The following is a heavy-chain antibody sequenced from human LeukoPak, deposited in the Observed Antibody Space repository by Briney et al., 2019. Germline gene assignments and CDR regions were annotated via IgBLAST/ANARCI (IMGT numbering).Heavy chain of an antibody. D-gene: IGHD3-22*01. CDR1: GFTFSSYA. CDR2: ISGNGGST. CDR3: AKDQAMTYYDSRGYDY. J-gene: IGHJ4*02. V-gene: IGHV3-23*01. Sequence: GGSLRLSCAASGFTFSSYAMSWVRQAPGEGLEWVSTISGNGGSTYYADSVKGRFTISRDNSKNTLYLQMNSLRAEDTAVYYCAKDQAMTYYDSRGYDYWGQGTLVTVSS.